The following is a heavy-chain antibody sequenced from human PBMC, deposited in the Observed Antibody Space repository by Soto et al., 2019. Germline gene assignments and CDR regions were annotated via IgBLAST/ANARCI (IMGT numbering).Heavy chain of an antibody. D-gene: IGHD1-1*01. J-gene: IGHJ4*02. CDR2: IQYSGNT. Sequence: SETLSLTCTVSGGSISGGSYFWSWIRQHPGKGLEWVGYIQYSGNTYYNPSLKSRVAISVDTSKNQFSLSLRSVTAADTAVFYCARGVSKMSPAYNQRPPYYFDYWGQGTLVTVSS. V-gene: IGHV4-31*03. CDR3: ARGVSKMSPAYNQRPPYYFDY. CDR1: GGSISGGSYF.